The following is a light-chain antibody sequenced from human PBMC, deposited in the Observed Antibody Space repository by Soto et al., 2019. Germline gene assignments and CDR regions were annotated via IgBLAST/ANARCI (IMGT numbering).Light chain of an antibody. CDR3: QQYSMAPLT. CDR1: LTISDNY. CDR2: DAS. J-gene: IGKJ1*01. V-gene: IGKV3-20*01. Sequence: EIVLTHSPGTLSLSPGERATLSCRASLTISDNYLAWYQQKAGQAPRLVIYDASLRATGIPDRFSASGSGTDFTLTISRLXPEDFAVYYCQQYSMAPLTFGPGTKVEV.